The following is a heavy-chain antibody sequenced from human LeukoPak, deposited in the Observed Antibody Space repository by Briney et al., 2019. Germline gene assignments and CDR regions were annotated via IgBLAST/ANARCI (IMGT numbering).Heavy chain of an antibody. J-gene: IGHJ4*02. CDR1: GFSFSDSV. D-gene: IGHD1-26*01. V-gene: IGHV3-30*04. Sequence: GKSLRLSCVASGFSFSDSVIHWVRQAPGKGLEWVAVISHDVKTTYYADSAKGRFTISRDNSRNTVFLQMDSLRAEDTAVYYCARFPSSGIVFDCWGQGTLVTVSS. CDR2: ISHDVKTT. CDR3: ARFPSSGIVFDC.